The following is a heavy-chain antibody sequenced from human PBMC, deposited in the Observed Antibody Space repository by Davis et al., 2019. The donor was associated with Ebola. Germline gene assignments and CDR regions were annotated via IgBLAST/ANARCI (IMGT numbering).Heavy chain of an antibody. D-gene: IGHD3-22*01. V-gene: IGHV3-30*18. Sequence: PGGSLRLSCAASGFSFSSYGMHWVRQAPGKGLEWVAVISYDGSNKYDADSVKGRFTISRDNSKNTLYLQMNSLRAEDTAVYYCAKGEKLLFYESSLFDYWGQGTLVTVSS. CDR2: ISYDGSNK. CDR1: GFSFSSYG. CDR3: AKGEKLLFYESSLFDY. J-gene: IGHJ4*02.